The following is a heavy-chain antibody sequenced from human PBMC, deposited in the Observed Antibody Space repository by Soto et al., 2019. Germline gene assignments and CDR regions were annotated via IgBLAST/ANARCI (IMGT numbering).Heavy chain of an antibody. Sequence: SETLSLTCAVYGGSFSGYYWSWIRQPPGKGLEWIGEINHSGSTNYNPSLKSRVTISVDTSKNQFSLKLSSVTAADTAVYYCARGYPGIDSTPGNGRGHYYYGMDVWGQGTTVTVSS. J-gene: IGHJ6*02. CDR1: GGSFSGYY. CDR2: INHSGST. D-gene: IGHD1-1*01. V-gene: IGHV4-34*01. CDR3: ARGYPGIDSTPGNGRGHYYYGMDV.